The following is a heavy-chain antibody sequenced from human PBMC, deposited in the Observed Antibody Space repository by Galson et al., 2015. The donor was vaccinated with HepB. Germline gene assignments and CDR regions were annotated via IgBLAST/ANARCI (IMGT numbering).Heavy chain of an antibody. J-gene: IGHJ4*02. V-gene: IGHV3-23*01. D-gene: IGHD3-10*01. Sequence: SLRLSCAASGFTFSSYAMSWVRQAPGKGLEWVSAISGSGGSTYYADSAKGRFTISRDNSKNTLYLQMNSLRAEDTAVYYCAKYGSGSYLYYFDYWGQGTLVTVSS. CDR2: ISGSGGST. CDR3: AKYGSGSYLYYFDY. CDR1: GFTFSSYA.